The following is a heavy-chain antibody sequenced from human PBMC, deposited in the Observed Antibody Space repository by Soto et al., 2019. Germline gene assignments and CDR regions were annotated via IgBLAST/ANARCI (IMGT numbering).Heavy chain of an antibody. J-gene: IGHJ5*02. CDR3: AREVGSDTAMVTANWFDP. Sequence: ASVKVSCKASGYTFTGYYMHWVRQAPGQGLEWMGWINPNSGGTNYAQKFQGRVTMTRDTSISTAYMELSRLRSDDTAVYYCAREVGSDTAMVTANWFDPWGQGTLVTVPS. CDR2: INPNSGGT. CDR1: GYTFTGYY. D-gene: IGHD5-18*01. V-gene: IGHV1-2*02.